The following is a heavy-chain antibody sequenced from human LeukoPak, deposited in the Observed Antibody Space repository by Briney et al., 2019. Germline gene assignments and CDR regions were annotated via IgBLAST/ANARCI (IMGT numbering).Heavy chain of an antibody. Sequence: ASVKVSCKASGYTFTSYDINWVRQATGQGLEWIGWMNPNSGNTGYAQKFQGRVTMTRNTSISTAYMELSSLRSEDTAVYFCARWGLVAPGTYYYYYMDVWGRGTTVTVSS. CDR2: MNPNSGNT. V-gene: IGHV1-8*01. J-gene: IGHJ6*03. CDR3: ARWGLVAPGTYYYYYMDV. CDR1: GYTFTSYD. D-gene: IGHD2-2*01.